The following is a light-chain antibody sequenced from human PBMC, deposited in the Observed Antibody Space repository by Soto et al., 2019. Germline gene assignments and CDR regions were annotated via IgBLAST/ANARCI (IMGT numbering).Light chain of an antibody. Sequence: DIEMTQSPESLALSLGERATINCKSSQTLLYFANNLNYLAWYQQKPGQPPRLLIYWASTRESGVPDRFSGSGSGTDFTLTISSLQAEDVAVYYCQQYINDLPAFGQGTKLDIK. V-gene: IGKV4-1*01. CDR1: QTLLYFANNLNY. J-gene: IGKJ1*01. CDR3: QQYINDLPA. CDR2: WAS.